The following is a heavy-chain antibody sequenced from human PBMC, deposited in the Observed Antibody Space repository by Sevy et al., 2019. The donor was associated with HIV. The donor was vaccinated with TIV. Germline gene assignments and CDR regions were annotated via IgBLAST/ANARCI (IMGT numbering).Heavy chain of an antibody. Sequence: GESLKISCKGSGYSFATNWIGWVRQMPGKGLEWMGIIYPGDSDTRYSPSFQGQVTISADKSISTAHLQWSSLKASDTAMYYCARLTSLVSDFDYWGQGTLVTVSS. CDR3: ARLTSLVSDFDY. CDR2: IYPGDSDT. D-gene: IGHD6-13*01. CDR1: GYSFATNW. J-gene: IGHJ4*02. V-gene: IGHV5-51*01.